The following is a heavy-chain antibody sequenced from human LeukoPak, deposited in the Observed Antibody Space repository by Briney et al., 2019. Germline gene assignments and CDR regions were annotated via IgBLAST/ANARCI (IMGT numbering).Heavy chain of an antibody. Sequence: GASVKVSCKASGYTFTSYAMHWVRQAPGQRLEWMGWINAGNGNTKYSQKFQGRVTITRDTSASTAYMELSSLRSEDTAVYYCARARRYYDYVWGSYRWGTTSDHFDYWGQGTLVTVSS. J-gene: IGHJ4*02. CDR3: ARARRYYDYVWGSYRWGTTSDHFDY. V-gene: IGHV1-3*01. D-gene: IGHD3-16*02. CDR1: GYTFTSYA. CDR2: INAGNGNT.